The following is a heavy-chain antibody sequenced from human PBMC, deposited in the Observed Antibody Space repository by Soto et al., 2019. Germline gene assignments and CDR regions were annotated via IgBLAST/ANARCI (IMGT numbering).Heavy chain of an antibody. CDR1: GYSFTSLD. CDR3: AREGALKPFSS. CDR2: MEPSTGRT. V-gene: IGHV1-8*01. Sequence: ASVKVSCKASGYSFTSLDINWVRQTAGQGLEWMGWMEPSTGRTGYAQKFQGRVTMTRDTSINTAYMELTTLRVEDTAVYYCAREGALKPFSSWGQGALVTVSS. J-gene: IGHJ5*02.